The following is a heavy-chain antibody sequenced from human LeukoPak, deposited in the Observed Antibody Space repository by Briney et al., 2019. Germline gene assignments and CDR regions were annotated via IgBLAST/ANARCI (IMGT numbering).Heavy chain of an antibody. CDR3: ARSYSNFYYGMDV. D-gene: IGHD4-11*01. CDR1: GGSISTYY. J-gene: IGHJ6*02. Sequence: SETLSLTCSVSGGSISTYYWSWIRQPPGKGLEWIGYIYYSGSTNNNPSLKSRVIISVDTSKNQFSLDLTSVTAADSAVYFCARSYSNFYYGMDVWGQGTTVTVSS. CDR2: IYYSGST. V-gene: IGHV4-59*01.